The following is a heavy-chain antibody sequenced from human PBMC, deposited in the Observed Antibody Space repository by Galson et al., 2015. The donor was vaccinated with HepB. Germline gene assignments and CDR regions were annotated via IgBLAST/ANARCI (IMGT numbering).Heavy chain of an antibody. J-gene: IGHJ1*01. CDR3: AKVPGQLEFLAS. Sequence: SLRLSCAASGFTFDDYAMHWVRQAPGKGLEWVSGIRWNSGSIGYADSVKGRFTISKDNAKNSLYLQMNSLRAEDTALYYCAKVPGQLEFLASWGQGTLVTVSS. D-gene: IGHD6-13*01. CDR2: IRWNSGSI. CDR1: GFTFDDYA. V-gene: IGHV3-9*01.